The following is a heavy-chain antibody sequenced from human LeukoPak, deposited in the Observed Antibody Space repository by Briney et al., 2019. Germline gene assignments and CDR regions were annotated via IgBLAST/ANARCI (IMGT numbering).Heavy chain of an antibody. Sequence: GRSLRLSCAAPGFTFSSYAMHWVRQAPGKGLEWVAVISYDGSNKYYADSVKGRFTISRDNSKNTLYLQMNSLRAEDTAVYYCARTPRIAVAGNHGAFDIWGQGTMVTVSS. J-gene: IGHJ3*02. V-gene: IGHV3-30-3*01. CDR3: ARTPRIAVAGNHGAFDI. D-gene: IGHD6-19*01. CDR2: ISYDGSNK. CDR1: GFTFSSYA.